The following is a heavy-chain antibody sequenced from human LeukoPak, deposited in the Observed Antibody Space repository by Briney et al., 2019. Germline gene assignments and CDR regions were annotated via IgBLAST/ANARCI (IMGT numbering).Heavy chain of an antibody. CDR1: GFTFSSYT. V-gene: IGHV3-21*01. D-gene: IGHD1-26*01. J-gene: IGHJ4*02. Sequence: GGSLRLSCAASGFTFSSYTMTWVRQAPGKGLEWVPSISSSTNYIYYADSMMGRFTISRDNAKNSLYLQMNSLRAEDTAVYYCAIVGATPLPRWGQGTLVTVSS. CDR2: ISSSTNYI. CDR3: AIVGATPLPR.